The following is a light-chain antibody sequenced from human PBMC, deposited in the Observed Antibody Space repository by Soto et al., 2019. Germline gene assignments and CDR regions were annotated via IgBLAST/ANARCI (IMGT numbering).Light chain of an antibody. CDR3: QQTNT. CDR2: DAS. Sequence: EIVLTQSPGTLYLSPGERATLSCRASQSVSSRYLAWYQQKPGQAPRLLIYDASARATGTPNRFSGSGSGTDFTLTISRLGPEDFAVYYCQQTNTFGGGTKVEL. J-gene: IGKJ4*01. CDR1: QSVSSRY. V-gene: IGKV3-20*01.